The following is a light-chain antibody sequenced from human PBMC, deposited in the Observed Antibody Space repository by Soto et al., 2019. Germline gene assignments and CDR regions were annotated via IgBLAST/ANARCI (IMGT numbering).Light chain of an antibody. V-gene: IGKV3-20*01. CDR3: QRYGRSPPIT. CDR2: GAS. Sequence: EIVLTQSPGTLSFSPGESSTLSCRASQSISSNYLAWYQQKPGQAPRLLIYGASSRATGIPDRFSGSGSGSTFTLTISRLEPEDFAVYYCQRYGRSPPITFGQGTRLE. CDR1: QSISSNY. J-gene: IGKJ5*01.